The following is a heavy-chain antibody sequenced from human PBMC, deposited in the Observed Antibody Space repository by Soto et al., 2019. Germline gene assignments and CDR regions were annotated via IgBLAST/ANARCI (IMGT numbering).Heavy chain of an antibody. J-gene: IGHJ4*02. CDR1: GFTFRNYN. Sequence: EVQLVESGGGLVKAGGSLRLFCTASGFTFRNYNMNWVRQAPGKGLDWVSSISTGGAYMFYADSVKGRFTISRDNAQNSLFLRIDSPRAEDTAVYYCARDIAAPGGDYFDSWGQGTLVTVSS. CDR2: ISTGGAYM. CDR3: ARDIAAPGGDYFDS. D-gene: IGHD2-21*01. V-gene: IGHV3-21*06.